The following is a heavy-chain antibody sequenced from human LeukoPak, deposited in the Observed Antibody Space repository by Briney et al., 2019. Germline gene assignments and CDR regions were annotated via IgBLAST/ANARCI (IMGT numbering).Heavy chain of an antibody. CDR1: GDTFTSYG. V-gene: IGHV1-18*01. D-gene: IGHD2-15*01. J-gene: IGHJ4*02. Sequence: ASAKVSCKASGDTFTSYGISWVRQAPGQGLEWMGWISAYNGNTNYAQKLRGRVTMTTDTSTSTAYMELRSLRSDDTAVYYCARGYQYCSGNSCYSSYFDYWGQGTLVTVSS. CDR2: ISAYNGNT. CDR3: ARGYQYCSGNSCYSSYFDY.